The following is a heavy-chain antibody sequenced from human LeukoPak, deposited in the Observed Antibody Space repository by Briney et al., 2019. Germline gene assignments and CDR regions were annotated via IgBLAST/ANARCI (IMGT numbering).Heavy chain of an antibody. D-gene: IGHD6-13*01. J-gene: IGHJ3*02. CDR1: GGSFNTYY. CDR2: IYYSGST. V-gene: IGHV4-59*08. CDR3: ARQMEQQLERDAFDI. Sequence: SETLSLTCTVSGGSFNTYYWTWIRQPPGKGLEWIGYIYYSGSTNYNPSLKSRVTISVDTSKNQFSLKLSSVTDADTAVYYCARQMEQQLERDAFDIWGQGTMVTVSS.